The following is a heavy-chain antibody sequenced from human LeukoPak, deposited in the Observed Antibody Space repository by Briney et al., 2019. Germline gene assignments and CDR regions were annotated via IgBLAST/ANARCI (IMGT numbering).Heavy chain of an antibody. V-gene: IGHV3-15*05. CDR3: ARVGHVGNYFDY. CDR2: IKSKTEGGTT. CDR1: GFTFSNAW. Sequence: GGSLRLSCAASGFTFSNAWMSWVRQAPGKGLEWVGRIKSKTEGGTTDYAAPVKGRFTISRDNAKNTLYLQMNSLRAEDTAVYYCARVGHVGNYFDYWGQGTLVTVSS. D-gene: IGHD7-27*01. J-gene: IGHJ4*02.